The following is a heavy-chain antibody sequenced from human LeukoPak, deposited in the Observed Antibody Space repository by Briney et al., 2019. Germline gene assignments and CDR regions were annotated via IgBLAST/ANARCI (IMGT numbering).Heavy chain of an antibody. CDR1: GFTFSSYG. CDR2: ISSSSSYI. J-gene: IGHJ5*02. CDR3: ARIANWGGRFDP. Sequence: GRSLRLSCAASGFTFSSYGMHWVRQAPGKGLEWVSSISSSSSYIYYADSVKGRFTISRDNAKNSLYLQMNSLRAEDTAVYYCARIANWGGRFDPWGQGTLVTVSS. D-gene: IGHD7-27*01. V-gene: IGHV3-21*01.